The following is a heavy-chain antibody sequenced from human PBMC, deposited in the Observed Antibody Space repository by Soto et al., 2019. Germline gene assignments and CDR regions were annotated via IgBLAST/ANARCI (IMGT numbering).Heavy chain of an antibody. CDR3: AKDNIAVAGRSYYYYGMDV. Sequence: QVQLVESGGGVVQPGRCLRLSCAASGYTFSSYGMHWVRQAPGKGLEWVAVISYDGSNKYYADSVKGRFTISRDNSKNTLHLQMNRLRAEDTAVYYCAKDNIAVAGRSYYYYGMDVWGQGTTVTVS. J-gene: IGHJ6*02. CDR2: ISYDGSNK. V-gene: IGHV3-30*18. CDR1: GYTFSSYG. D-gene: IGHD6-19*01.